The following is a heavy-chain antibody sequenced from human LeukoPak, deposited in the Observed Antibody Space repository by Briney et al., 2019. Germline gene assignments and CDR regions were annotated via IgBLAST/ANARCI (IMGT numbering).Heavy chain of an antibody. CDR3: TTERDFWSGYMS. CDR2: IKSKTDGGTT. Sequence: GGSLRLSCAASGFTFSNAWMSWVRQAPGKGLGWVGRIKSKTDGGTTDYAAPVKGRFSISRDDSKNTLYLQMNSLKTEDTAVYYCTTERDFWSGYMSWGQGTLVTVSS. V-gene: IGHV3-15*01. D-gene: IGHD3-3*01. CDR1: GFTFSNAW. J-gene: IGHJ5*02.